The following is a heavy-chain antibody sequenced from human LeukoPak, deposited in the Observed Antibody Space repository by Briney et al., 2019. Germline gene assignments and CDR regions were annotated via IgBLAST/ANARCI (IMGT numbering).Heavy chain of an antibody. CDR3: ARAPNRYSSSWYYFDY. CDR2: IIPIFGTA. Sequence: GASVKVSCKASGGTFSSYAISWVRQAPGQGLEWMGGIIPIFGTANYAQKFQGRVTITADESTSTAYMELSSLRSEDTAVYYCARAPNRYSSSWYYFDYWGQGTLVTVSS. D-gene: IGHD6-13*01. CDR1: GGTFSSYA. V-gene: IGHV1-69*13. J-gene: IGHJ4*02.